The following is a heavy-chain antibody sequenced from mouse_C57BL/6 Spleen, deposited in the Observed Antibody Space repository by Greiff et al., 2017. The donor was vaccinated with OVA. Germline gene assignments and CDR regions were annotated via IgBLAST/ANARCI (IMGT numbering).Heavy chain of an antibody. V-gene: IGHV5-17*01. D-gene: IGHD2-2*01. CDR1: GFTFSDYG. J-gene: IGHJ4*01. CDR2: ISSGSSTI. CDR3: ARPGYYGYEGYYAMDY. Sequence: EVQVVESGGGLVKPGGSLKLSCAASGFTFSDYGMHWVRQAPEKGLEWVAYISSGSSTIYYADTVKGRFTISRDNAKNTLFLQMTSLRSEDTAMYYCARPGYYGYEGYYAMDYWGQGTSVTVSS.